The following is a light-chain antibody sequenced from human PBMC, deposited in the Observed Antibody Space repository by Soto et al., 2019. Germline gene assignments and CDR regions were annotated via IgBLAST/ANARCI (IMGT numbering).Light chain of an antibody. CDR3: QQTYRSPFT. CDR2: GAS. CDR1: QNILTY. Sequence: DIQMTQSPSSLSASVGDNVTMSCRASQNILTYLNWYQQNPGRAPKLLIFGASILQDGVPSRFSVIGSGTEFTLTITSLRPEDFATYFCQQTYRSPFTFGPGTKVDVK. J-gene: IGKJ3*01. V-gene: IGKV1-39*01.